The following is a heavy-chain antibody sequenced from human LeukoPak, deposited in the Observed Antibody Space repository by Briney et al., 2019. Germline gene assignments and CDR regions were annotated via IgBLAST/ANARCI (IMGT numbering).Heavy chain of an antibody. CDR1: GYTFTNYD. J-gene: IGHJ4*02. CDR2: MNPNSGNT. D-gene: IGHD3-22*01. CDR3: ARACDSSGYYLGY. Sequence: WASVKVSCKASGYTFTNYDINWVRQATGQGLEWMGWMNPNSGNTGYAQKFQGRVTMTRNTSISTAYMELSSLRSEDTAVYYCARACDSSGYYLGYWGQGTLVTVSS. V-gene: IGHV1-8*01.